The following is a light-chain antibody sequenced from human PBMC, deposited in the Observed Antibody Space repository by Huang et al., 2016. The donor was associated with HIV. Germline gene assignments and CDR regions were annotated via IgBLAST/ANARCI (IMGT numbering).Light chain of an antibody. CDR1: QGIRTY. CDR2: ASS. V-gene: IGKV1-9*01. CDR3: QQLKSYPYT. J-gene: IGKJ2*01. Sequence: IQLTQSPSSLSASVGDRVTITCRASQGIRTYLAWYQQRPGKAPTLLIHASSTLRSGVSERFSGTGSGTDFTLTISNLQVEDFATYYCQQLKSYPYTFSQGTTLGLK.